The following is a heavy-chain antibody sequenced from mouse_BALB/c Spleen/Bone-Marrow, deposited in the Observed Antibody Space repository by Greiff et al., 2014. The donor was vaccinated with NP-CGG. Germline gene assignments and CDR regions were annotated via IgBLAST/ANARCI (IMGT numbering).Heavy chain of an antibody. J-gene: IGHJ4*01. CDR1: GYSFSGYT. D-gene: IGHD2-2*01. V-gene: IGHV1-18*01. CDR3: ARDGYDRVYAMDY. CDR2: INPYNGGT. Sequence: SGPELAKPGVSMKISCKASGYSFSGYTMNWVKQSHGKNLEWIGLINPYNGGTSYNQKFKGKATLTVDKSSSTAYMELLSLTSEDSAVYYCARDGYDRVYAMDYWGQGTSVTVSS.